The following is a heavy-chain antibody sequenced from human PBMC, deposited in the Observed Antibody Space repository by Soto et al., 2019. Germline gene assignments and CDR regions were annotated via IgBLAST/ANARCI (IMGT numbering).Heavy chain of an antibody. J-gene: IGHJ6*02. V-gene: IGHV3-23*01. CDR3: AKDEYSYGQLYCYYGMDV. CDR2: ISGSGGST. D-gene: IGHD5-18*01. CDR1: GFTFSSYA. Sequence: PGGSLRLSCAASGFTFSSYAMSWVRQAPGKGLEWVSAISGSGGSTYYADSVKGRFTISRDNTKNTLYLQMNSLRAEDTAVYYCAKDEYSYGQLYCYYGMDVWGQGTTVTVSS.